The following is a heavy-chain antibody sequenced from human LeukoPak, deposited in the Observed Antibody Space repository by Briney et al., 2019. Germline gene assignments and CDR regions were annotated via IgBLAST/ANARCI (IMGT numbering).Heavy chain of an antibody. CDR1: GGSISSGSYY. J-gene: IGHJ4*02. CDR2: IYTSGST. CDR3: ARTQTYYGSGSYNFDY. Sequence: SQTLSLTCTVSGGSISSGSYYWSWIRQPAGKGLEWIGRIYTSGSTNYNLSLKSRVTISVDTSKNQFSLKLSSVTAADTAVYYCARTQTYYGSGSYNFDYWGQGTLVTVSS. V-gene: IGHV4-61*02. D-gene: IGHD3-10*01.